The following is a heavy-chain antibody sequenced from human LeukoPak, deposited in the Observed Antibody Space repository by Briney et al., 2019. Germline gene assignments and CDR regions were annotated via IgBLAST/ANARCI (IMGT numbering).Heavy chain of an antibody. CDR2: INHSGST. CDR1: GGSFSGYY. D-gene: IGHD3-3*01. CDR3: ARSYYDFWSGYYTLYFDY. Sequence: SETLSLTCAVYGGSFSGYYWSWIRQPPGKGLEWIGEINHSGSTNYNPSLKSRVTISVDTSKNQFSLKLSSVTAADTAVYYCARSYYDFWSGYYTLYFDYWGQGTPVTVSS. V-gene: IGHV4-34*01. J-gene: IGHJ4*02.